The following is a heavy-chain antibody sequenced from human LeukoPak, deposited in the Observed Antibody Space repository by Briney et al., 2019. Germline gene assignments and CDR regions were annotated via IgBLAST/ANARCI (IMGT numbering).Heavy chain of an antibody. CDR2: ISWNGGTI. CDR1: GFTFDDHA. J-gene: IGHJ6*02. D-gene: IGHD6-19*01. Sequence: PGRSLRLSCAASGFTFDDHAMHWVRQGPGKGLEWVSGISWNGGTIAYADSVKGRFTISRDNAKNSLYLQMNSLRADDTALYFCAKVHTTRAGTIFGGTDVWGQGTTVTVSS. V-gene: IGHV3-9*01. CDR3: AKVHTTRAGTIFGGTDV.